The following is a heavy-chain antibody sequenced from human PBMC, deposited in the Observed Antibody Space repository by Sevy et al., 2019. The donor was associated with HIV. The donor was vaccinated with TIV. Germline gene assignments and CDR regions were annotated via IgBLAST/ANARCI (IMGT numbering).Heavy chain of an antibody. CDR3: ARNLAALPNYYYGMDV. J-gene: IGHJ6*02. CDR1: GFTFSSYA. Sequence: GGALGLSCAASGFTFSSYAMSWVRQAPGKGLEWVSLISESGGNTYYADSVRGLFTISGDNSKNTLYLQMNSLRAEDTAVYYCARNLAALPNYYYGMDVWGQGPTVTVSS. CDR2: ISESGGNT. D-gene: IGHD6-6*01. V-gene: IGHV3-23*01.